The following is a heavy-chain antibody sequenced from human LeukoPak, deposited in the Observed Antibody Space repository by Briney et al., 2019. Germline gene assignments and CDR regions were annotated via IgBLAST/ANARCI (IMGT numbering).Heavy chain of an antibody. V-gene: IGHV1-8*03. CDR3: ARGQGSITIFGVVITYPFDY. D-gene: IGHD3-3*01. CDR1: GYTFTSYD. CDR2: MNPNSGNT. Sequence: ASVKVSCKASGYTFTSYDINWVRQATGQGLEWIGWMNPNSGNTGYAQKFQGRVTITRNTSISTAYMELSSLRSEDTAVYYCARGQGSITIFGVVITYPFDYWGQGTLVTVSS. J-gene: IGHJ4*02.